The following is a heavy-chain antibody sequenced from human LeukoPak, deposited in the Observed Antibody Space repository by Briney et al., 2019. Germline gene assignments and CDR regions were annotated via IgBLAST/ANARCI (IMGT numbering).Heavy chain of an antibody. CDR2: ISSSSSYI. CDR1: GFTFSSYW. J-gene: IGHJ4*02. CDR3: ASYTIRLRSFDY. V-gene: IGHV3-21*01. Sequence: GGSLRLSCTASGFTFSSYWMDWVRQAPGKGLEWVAFISSSSSYIYYADSVKGRFTISRDNAKNSLYLQMNSLRAEDTAVYFCASYTIRLRSFDYWGQGTLVTVSS. D-gene: IGHD3-16*01.